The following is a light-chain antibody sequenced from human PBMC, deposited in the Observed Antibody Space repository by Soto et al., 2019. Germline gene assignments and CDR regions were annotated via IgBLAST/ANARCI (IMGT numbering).Light chain of an antibody. CDR1: SSDVGGYNY. V-gene: IGLV2-11*01. Sequence: QSVLTQPRSVSGSPGQSVTISCTGTSSDVGGYNYVSWYQQHPGKAPKLMIYDVNKRPSGVPDRFSGSKSGNTASLTISGLQAEDEADYYCCSYAGSFYGFGTGTKVTV. CDR2: DVN. CDR3: CSYAGSFYG. J-gene: IGLJ1*01.